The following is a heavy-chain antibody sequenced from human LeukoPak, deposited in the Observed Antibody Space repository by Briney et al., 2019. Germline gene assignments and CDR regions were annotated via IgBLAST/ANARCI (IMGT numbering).Heavy chain of an antibody. Sequence: GASVKVSCKASGYTFTGYYMHWVRQAPGQGLEWMGWINPNSGGTNYAQKFQGRVTMTRDTSISTAYMELSRLRSDDTAVYYCARTGSFRFGELFGRFDPWGQGTLVTVSS. J-gene: IGHJ5*02. V-gene: IGHV1-2*02. CDR2: INPNSGGT. CDR1: GYTFTGYY. D-gene: IGHD3-10*01. CDR3: ARTGSFRFGELFGRFDP.